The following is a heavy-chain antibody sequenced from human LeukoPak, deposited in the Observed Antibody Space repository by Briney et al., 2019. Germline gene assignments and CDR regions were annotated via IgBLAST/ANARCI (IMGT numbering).Heavy chain of an antibody. J-gene: IGHJ6*02. CDR2: INSDGSST. Sequence: GGSLRLSCAASRCTFSSYWMHWVRQAPGKGLVWVSRINSDGSSTSYADSVKGRFTISRDNAKNTLYLQMNSLRAEDTAVYYCARVGSYDFWSGIHYYYGMDVWGQGTTVTVSS. CDR1: RCTFSSYW. V-gene: IGHV3-74*01. D-gene: IGHD3-3*01. CDR3: ARVGSYDFWSGIHYYYGMDV.